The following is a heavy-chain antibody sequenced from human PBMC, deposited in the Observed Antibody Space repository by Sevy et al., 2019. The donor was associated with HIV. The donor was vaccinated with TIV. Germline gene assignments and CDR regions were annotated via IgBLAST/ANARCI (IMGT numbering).Heavy chain of an antibody. Sequence: GGSLRLSCAASGFTFSDYYMSWIRQAPGKGLEWVSYISSSGSTIYYADSVKGRFTISRDNVKNSLYLQMNSLRAEDTAVYYCAREPPPNYYGMDVWGQGTTVTVSS. CDR1: GFTFSDYY. CDR2: ISSSGSTI. J-gene: IGHJ6*02. V-gene: IGHV3-11*01. CDR3: AREPPPNYYGMDV.